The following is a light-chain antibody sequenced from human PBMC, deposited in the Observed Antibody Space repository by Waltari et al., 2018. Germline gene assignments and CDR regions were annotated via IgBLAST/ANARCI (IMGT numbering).Light chain of an antibody. Sequence: SYVLTQPPSVSVAPGETARITCGGTNIESKIVHWYRQRPGQAPVVVISYDNDRAAGIPERFSGSNSGNTATLTISRVEAGDEADYYCQVWDANTDPGVFGTGTEVTVL. CDR1: NIESKI. V-gene: IGLV3-21*01. CDR2: YDN. J-gene: IGLJ1*01. CDR3: QVWDANTDPGV.